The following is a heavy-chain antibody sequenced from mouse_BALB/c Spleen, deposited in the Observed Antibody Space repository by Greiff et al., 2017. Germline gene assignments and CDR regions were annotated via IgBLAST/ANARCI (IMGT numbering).Heavy chain of an antibody. CDR2: IWAGGST. D-gene: IGHD1-1*02. CDR1: GFSLTSYG. J-gene: IGHJ3*01. V-gene: IGHV2-9*02. CDR3: ARDRGNYGPRGFAY. Sequence: QVQLKESGPGLVAPSQSLSITCTVSGFSLTSYGVHWVRQPPGKGLEWLGVIWAGGSTNYNSALMSRLSISKDNSKSQVFLKMNSLQTDDTAMYYCARDRGNYGPRGFAYWGQGTLVTVSA.